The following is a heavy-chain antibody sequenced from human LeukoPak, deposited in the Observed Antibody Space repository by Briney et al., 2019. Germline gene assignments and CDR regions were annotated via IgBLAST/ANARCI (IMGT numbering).Heavy chain of an antibody. V-gene: IGHV3-73*01. CDR2: IRSKANGYTT. J-gene: IGHJ3*02. D-gene: IGHD2-15*01. CDR1: GFTFSGSA. CDR3: TRLAGGDAFDI. Sequence: GGSLRLSCAASGFTFSGSAMHWVRQSSGKGLEWVGRIRSKANGYTTAYGASVKGRFTISRDDSQRATYVQMNSLKIEDTAVYYCTRLAGGDAFDIWGPGTMVTVSS.